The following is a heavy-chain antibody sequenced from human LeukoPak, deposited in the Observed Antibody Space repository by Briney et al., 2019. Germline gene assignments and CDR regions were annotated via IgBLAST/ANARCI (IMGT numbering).Heavy chain of an antibody. CDR2: IYYSGST. J-gene: IGHJ3*02. CDR1: GGSISSNSYY. Sequence: KPSETLSPTCTVSGGSISSNSYYWGWNPPPPGKGVEWIGSIYYSGSTYYTPSLRSRVTISVDTSKNQFSLNLSSVTAADTAVYYCARLLVTAIPPIAFDIWGQGTMVTVSS. CDR3: ARLLVTAIPPIAFDI. V-gene: IGHV4-39*01. D-gene: IGHD2-21*02.